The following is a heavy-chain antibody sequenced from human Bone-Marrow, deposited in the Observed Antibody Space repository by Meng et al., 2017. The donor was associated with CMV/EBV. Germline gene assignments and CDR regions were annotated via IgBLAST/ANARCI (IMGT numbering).Heavy chain of an antibody. V-gene: IGHV3-48*04. CDR2: ISSSSYTI. D-gene: IGHD3-10*01. CDR3: ARDSGAY. Sequence: ETLSLTCAASGFTFGSYSMNWVRQAPGKGLEWISYISSSSYTIYYADSVKDRFTVSRDSARNSLYLQMNSLRAEDTAVYYCARDSGAYWGQGNRVIGAS. J-gene: IGHJ4*02. CDR1: GFTFGSYS.